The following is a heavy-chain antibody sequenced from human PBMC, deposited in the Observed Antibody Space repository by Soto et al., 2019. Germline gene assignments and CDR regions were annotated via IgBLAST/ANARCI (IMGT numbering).Heavy chain of an antibody. J-gene: IGHJ4*02. CDR2: INPSGGST. CDR3: ARTYSGSTFYDY. Sequence: GASVKVSCKASGYTFTSYYIHWVRQAPGQGLEWMGIINPSGGSTSYAQKFQGRVTMTRDTSTSTVYMELSSLRSEDTAVYFCARTYSGSTFYDYWGQGTLVTVSX. CDR1: GYTFTSYY. V-gene: IGHV1-46*01. D-gene: IGHD6-13*01.